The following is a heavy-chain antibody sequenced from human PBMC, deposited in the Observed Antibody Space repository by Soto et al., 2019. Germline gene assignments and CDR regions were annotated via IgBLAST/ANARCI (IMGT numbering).Heavy chain of an antibody. CDR1: GFTFSSYG. D-gene: IGHD4-17*01. V-gene: IGHV3-33*01. J-gene: IGHJ6*03. Sequence: PGGSLRLSCAASGFTFSSYGMHWVRQAPGKGLEWVAVIWYDGSNKYYADSVKGRFTISRDNAKNSLYLQMNSLRAEDTAVYYCARDLATVTTQSLYYYYYYMDVWGKGTTVTVSS. CDR3: ARDLATVTTQSLYYYYYYMDV. CDR2: IWYDGSNK.